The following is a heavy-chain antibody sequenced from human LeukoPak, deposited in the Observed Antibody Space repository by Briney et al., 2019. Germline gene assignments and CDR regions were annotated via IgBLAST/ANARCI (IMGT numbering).Heavy chain of an antibody. D-gene: IGHD2-15*01. CDR3: ARALNPLPGTYYFDY. J-gene: IGHJ4*02. CDR2: IYISGST. V-gene: IGHV4-4*07. Sequence: PSETLSLTCTVSGASTNSHYWSWIRQPAREEREWIGRIYISGSTNYNSSLQSRVTMSVDTSKNQFSLKLTSVTAADTAVYYCARALNPLPGTYYFDYWGQGTLVTVSA. CDR1: GASTNSHY.